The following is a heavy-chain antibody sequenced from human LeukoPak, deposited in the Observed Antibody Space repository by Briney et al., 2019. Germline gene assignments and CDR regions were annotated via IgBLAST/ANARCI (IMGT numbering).Heavy chain of an antibody. J-gene: IGHJ4*02. Sequence: GSLRLSCAASGFTFNSYAMSWVRQAPGKGLEWVSAISGSGGSTYYADSVKGRFTISRDTSKYTLYLHMNSLRAEDTAVYYCAKKISPNDYWGQGTLVTVSS. CDR1: GFTFNSYA. CDR3: AKKISPNDY. CDR2: ISGSGGST. V-gene: IGHV3-23*01.